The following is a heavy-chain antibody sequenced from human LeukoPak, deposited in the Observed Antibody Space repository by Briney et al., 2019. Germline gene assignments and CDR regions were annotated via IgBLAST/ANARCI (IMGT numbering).Heavy chain of an antibody. Sequence: ASVKVSCKASGYTFTGYYMHWVRQAPGQGLEWMGWINPNSGGTNYAQKFQGRVTMTRDTSVSTAYMELSRLRSDDTAVYYCARNRWEQNSYGRLYYFDYWGQGTLVTVSS. CDR2: INPNSGGT. CDR3: ARNRWEQNSYGRLYYFDY. J-gene: IGHJ4*02. V-gene: IGHV1-2*02. CDR1: GYTFTGYY. D-gene: IGHD5-18*01.